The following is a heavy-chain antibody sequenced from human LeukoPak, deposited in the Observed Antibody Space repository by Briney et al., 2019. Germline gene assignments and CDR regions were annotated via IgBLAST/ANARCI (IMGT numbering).Heavy chain of an antibody. J-gene: IGHJ6*03. V-gene: IGHV3-30*02. CDR3: ARVADYWSGPNYMDV. CDR1: GFTFSSYA. Sequence: GGSLRLSCAASGFTFSSYAMHWVRQAPGKGLEWVTFIRYDGSNKYYADSVKGRFTISRDNSKNTLYLQMNSLRAEDTAVYYCARVADYWSGPNYMDVWGKGTTVTVSS. D-gene: IGHD3-3*01. CDR2: IRYDGSNK.